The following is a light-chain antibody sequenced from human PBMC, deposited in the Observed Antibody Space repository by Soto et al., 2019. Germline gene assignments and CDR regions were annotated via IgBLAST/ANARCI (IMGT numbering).Light chain of an antibody. CDR1: QSVSSY. CDR3: QQYGISPST. Sequence: EIVLTQSPGTLYLSPGERATFSCTASQSVSSYLAWYQQKPGQAPRVLIYGSSSRATGIPDRFSGSGSGTDFTLTITRLESEDCAVYYCQQYGISPSTFGGGTKVEIK. CDR2: GSS. J-gene: IGKJ4*01. V-gene: IGKV3-20*01.